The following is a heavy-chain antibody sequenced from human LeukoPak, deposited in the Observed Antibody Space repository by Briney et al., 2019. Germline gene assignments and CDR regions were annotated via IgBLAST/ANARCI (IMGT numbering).Heavy chain of an antibody. CDR1: GGTFSSYA. CDR2: IIPIFGTA. Sequence: SVKVSCKASGGTFSSYAISWVRQAPGQGLEWMGGIIPIFGTANYAQKFQGRVTITTDESTSTAYMELSSLRSEDTAVYYCARMQDGGNNVLHSYFDYWGQGTLVTVSS. J-gene: IGHJ4*02. V-gene: IGHV1-69*05. D-gene: IGHD4-23*01. CDR3: ARMQDGGNNVLHSYFDY.